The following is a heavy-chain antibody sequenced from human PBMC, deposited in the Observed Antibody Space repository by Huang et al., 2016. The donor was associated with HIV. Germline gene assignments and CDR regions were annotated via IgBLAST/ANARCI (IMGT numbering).Heavy chain of an antibody. Sequence: QVQLVESGGGVVRPGRSLRLSCAASRFPFSKFAMHWVRQGPGKGLAVMAFGSYDGSSKHYADSVTGRLTISRDNSNNTLYLQMNSLTVEDTAVYYYTKGHYYDTNGYVAFDIWGQGTMVTVSS. J-gene: IGHJ3*02. V-gene: IGHV3-30*04. D-gene: IGHD3-22*01. CDR2: GSYDGSSK. CDR1: RFPFSKFA. CDR3: TKGHYYDTNGYVAFDI.